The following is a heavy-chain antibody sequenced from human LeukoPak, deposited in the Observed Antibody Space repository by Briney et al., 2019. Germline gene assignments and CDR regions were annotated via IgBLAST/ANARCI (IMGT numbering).Heavy chain of an antibody. CDR2: IYYSGST. CDR3: ARLSADPTRVLLWFGDQNNGFDP. D-gene: IGHD3-10*01. Sequence: PSETLSLTCTVSGGSISSSSYYWGWIRQPPGKGLEWIGSIYYSGSTYYNPSLKSRVTISVDTSKNQFSLKLSSVTAADTAVYYCARLSADPTRVLLWFGDQNNGFDPWGQGTLVTVSS. CDR1: GGSISSSSYY. J-gene: IGHJ5*02. V-gene: IGHV4-39*01.